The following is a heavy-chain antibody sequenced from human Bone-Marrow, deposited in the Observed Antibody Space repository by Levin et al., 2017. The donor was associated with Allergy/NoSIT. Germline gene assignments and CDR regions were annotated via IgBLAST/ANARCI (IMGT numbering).Heavy chain of an antibody. D-gene: IGHD4-17*01. V-gene: IGHV2-26*01. CDR2: IFSNDER. CDR3: ARITYGDYTFDY. Sequence: SGPTLVKPTETLTLTCTVSGFSLSHSRMGVSWIRQPPGKALEWLAHIFSNDERSYSTSLKSRLTISRDTSKSQVVLTMTNMDPVDTASYFCARITYGDYTFDYWGQGTLVTVSS. CDR1: GFSLSHSRMG. J-gene: IGHJ4*02.